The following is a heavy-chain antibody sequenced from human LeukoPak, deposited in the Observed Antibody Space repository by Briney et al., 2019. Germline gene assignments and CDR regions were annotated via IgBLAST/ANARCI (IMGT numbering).Heavy chain of an antibody. J-gene: IGHJ6*03. V-gene: IGHV4-39*01. D-gene: IGHD4-17*01. CDR3: ARHQGNYGDYYYYMDV. CDR2: IYYSGRT. Sequence: PSETLSLTCSVSGGSIRSSYYWGWIRQSPGKGLEWIGSIYYSGRTYYNPSLKSRVTISVDTSKNQFSLKLSSVTAADTAVYYCARHQGNYGDYYYYMDVWGKGTTVTVS. CDR1: GGSIRSSYY.